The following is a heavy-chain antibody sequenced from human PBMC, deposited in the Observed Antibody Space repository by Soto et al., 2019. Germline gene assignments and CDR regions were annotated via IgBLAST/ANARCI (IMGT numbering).Heavy chain of an antibody. V-gene: IGHV2-5*01. Sequence: SGPTLVNPTQTLTLTCTFSGFSLSTSGVGVGWIRQPPGKALEWLALIYWNDDKRYSPSLKSRLTITKDTSKNQVVLTMTNMDPVDTATYYCAHRQWLGRSARFDYWGQGTLVTVSS. CDR3: AHRQWLGRSARFDY. CDR2: IYWNDDK. J-gene: IGHJ4*02. CDR1: GFSLSTSGVG. D-gene: IGHD6-19*01.